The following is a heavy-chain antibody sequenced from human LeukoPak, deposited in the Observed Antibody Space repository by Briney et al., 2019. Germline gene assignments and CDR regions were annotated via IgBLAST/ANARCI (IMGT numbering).Heavy chain of an antibody. CDR2: ISSSGSTI. Sequence: PGGSLRLSCAASGFTFSDYYMSWIRQAPRKGLEWVSYISSSGSTIYYADSVKGRFTISRDNAKNSLYLRMNSLRAEDTAVYYCARDLDEGGYSNWFDPWGQGTLVTVSS. CDR3: ARDLDEGGYSNWFDP. V-gene: IGHV3-11*04. J-gene: IGHJ5*02. CDR1: GFTFSDYY. D-gene: IGHD4-23*01.